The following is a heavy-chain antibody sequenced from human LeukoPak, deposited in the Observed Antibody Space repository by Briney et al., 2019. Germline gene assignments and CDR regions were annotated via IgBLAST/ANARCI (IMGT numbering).Heavy chain of an antibody. J-gene: IGHJ6*02. Sequence: GRSLRLSCAASGFTFSSYGMHWVRQAPGKGLEWVAVISPDGSSKYFADSVKGRFTISRDNPKNTLDLQMHSLRAEDTAVYYCAKSIRFCSSNSCFAGYYNYGLHVWGQGTTVIVSS. CDR3: AKSIRFCSSNSCFAGYYNYGLHV. CDR2: ISPDGSSK. V-gene: IGHV3-30*18. D-gene: IGHD2-2*01. CDR1: GFTFSSYG.